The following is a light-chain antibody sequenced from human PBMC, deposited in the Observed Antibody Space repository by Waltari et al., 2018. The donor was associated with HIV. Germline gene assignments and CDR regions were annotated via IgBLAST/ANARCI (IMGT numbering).Light chain of an antibody. CDR1: NLGSKS. Sequence: SYVLTQPPSVSVAPGKTARITCGGNNLGSKSVHWYQQKPGQAPVLVIYDDSDRPSGIPERFSGSKSGNTATLTISRVEAGDEADYYCQVWDSRSDHWVFGGGTKLTVL. J-gene: IGLJ3*02. CDR2: DDS. CDR3: QVWDSRSDHWV. V-gene: IGLV3-21*04.